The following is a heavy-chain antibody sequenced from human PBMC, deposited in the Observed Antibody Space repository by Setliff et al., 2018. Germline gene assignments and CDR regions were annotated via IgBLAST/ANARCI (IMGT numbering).Heavy chain of an antibody. CDR2: ISGSGGST. V-gene: IGHV3-23*01. J-gene: IGHJ4*02. D-gene: IGHD6-13*01. CDR1: GFTFSSYA. Sequence: PGGSLRLSCAASGFTFSSYAMSWVRQAPGKGLEWVSSISGSGGSTYYADSVKGRFTISRDNSKNTLYLQMNSLRAEDTAVYYCARKLPGIAAAGGMDYWGQGTLVTVSS. CDR3: ARKLPGIAAAGGMDY.